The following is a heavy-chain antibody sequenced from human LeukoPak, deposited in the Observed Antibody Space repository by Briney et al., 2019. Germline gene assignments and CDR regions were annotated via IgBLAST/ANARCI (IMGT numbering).Heavy chain of an antibody. CDR3: ARVSGYCPDGVCRFDF. CDR2: IIHNGTT. CDR1: GGSISSYY. Sequence: PSETLSLTCTVSGGSISSYYWSWIRQSPGKGLEWIGEIIHNGTTNYNPSLKSRVTISGDTSKNQFSLNLISVTAADTAVYYCARVSGYCPDGVCRFDFWGQGTLVTVSS. D-gene: IGHD2-8*01. J-gene: IGHJ4*02. V-gene: IGHV4-34*12.